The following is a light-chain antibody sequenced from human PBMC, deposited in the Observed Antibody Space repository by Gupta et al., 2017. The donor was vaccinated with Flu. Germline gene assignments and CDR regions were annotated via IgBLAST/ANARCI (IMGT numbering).Light chain of an antibody. V-gene: IGKV3-15*01. CDR1: QSVSVN. CDR2: GAS. Sequence: VVMTQSPATLSVSPGETVTLSCRASQSVSVNVAWYQQKPGQAPRLLIYGASTRATGVPARFSGSGSGTGFSLTIDSLQSEDFAVYDCLQDDSWPNSFGQGTKVEIK. CDR3: LQDDSWPNS. J-gene: IGKJ2*01.